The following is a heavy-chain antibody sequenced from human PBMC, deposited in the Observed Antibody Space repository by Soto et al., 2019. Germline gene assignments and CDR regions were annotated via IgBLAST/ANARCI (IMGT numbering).Heavy chain of an antibody. J-gene: IGHJ3*01. CDR2: IYYRSKWYS. CDR3: AGDSSRSDDAFDV. V-gene: IGHV6-1*01. D-gene: IGHD2-2*01. CDR1: GDSVSSTSGS. Sequence: PSQTLSLTCAISGDSVSSTSGSWSWIRQSPSRGLEWLGRIYYRSKWYSEYAKSLNGRVTINPDTSRNQFSLQLRSVTPEDTAVYFCAGDSSRSDDAFDVWGQGTRVTVSS.